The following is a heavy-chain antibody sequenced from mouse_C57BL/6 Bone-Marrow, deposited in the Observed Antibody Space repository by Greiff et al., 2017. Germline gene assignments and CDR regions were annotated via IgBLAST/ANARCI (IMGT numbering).Heavy chain of an antibody. J-gene: IGHJ4*01. CDR2: IDPSDSYT. V-gene: IGHV1-69*01. CDR3: AREAYYVAMDY. D-gene: IGHD1-1*01. CDR1: GYTFTSYW. Sequence: QVQLKQPGAELVMPGASVKLSCKASGYTFTSYWLHWVKQRPGQGLEWIGEIDPSDSYTNYNQKFKGNSTLTVDKSSSTAYMQPSSLTSEDSAVYYCAREAYYVAMDYWGQGTSVTVSS.